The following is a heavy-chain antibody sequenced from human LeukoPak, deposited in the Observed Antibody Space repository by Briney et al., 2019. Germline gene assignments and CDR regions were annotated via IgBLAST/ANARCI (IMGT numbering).Heavy chain of an antibody. CDR3: ASGTYLYYFDY. D-gene: IGHD1-26*01. CDR1: GFTFSNDW. J-gene: IGHJ4*02. V-gene: IGHV3-7*02. CDR2: INQVGSGK. Sequence: GGSLILSCAASGFTFSNDWMTWVRQAPGKGLEWVANINQVGSGKYYVDSVKGRFTISRDNSRNTLFLQMNGLRPGDTAVYYCASGTYLYYFDYWGQGTLVTVSS.